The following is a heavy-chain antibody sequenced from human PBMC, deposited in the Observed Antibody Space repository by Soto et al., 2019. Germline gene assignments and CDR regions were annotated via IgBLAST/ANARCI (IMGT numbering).Heavy chain of an antibody. D-gene: IGHD3-22*01. CDR2: IWYDGSNK. CDR1: GFTFSSYG. Sequence: PGGSLRLSCAASGFTFSSYGMHWVRQAPGKGLEWVAVIWYDGSNKYYADSVKGRFTISRDNSKNTLYLQMNSLRAEDTAVYYCARDPSTYYYDSSGPYYFDYWGQGTLVTVSS. CDR3: ARDPSTYYYDSSGPYYFDY. J-gene: IGHJ4*02. V-gene: IGHV3-33*01.